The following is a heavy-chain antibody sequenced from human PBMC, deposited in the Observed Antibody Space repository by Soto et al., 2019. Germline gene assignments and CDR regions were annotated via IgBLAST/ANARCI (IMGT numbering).Heavy chain of an antibody. D-gene: IGHD3-10*01. J-gene: IGHJ2*01. CDR1: GDTFSSYA. Sequence: QVQLVQSGAEVKKPGSSVKVSCKASGDTFSSYAISWVRQAPGQGLEWMGGIIPIFGTANYAQKFQGRVTITADESTSTAYMELSSLRSEDTAVYYCASSPGARAGSREAVWYFDLWGRGTLVTVSS. CDR3: ASSPGARAGSREAVWYFDL. V-gene: IGHV1-69*12. CDR2: IIPIFGTA.